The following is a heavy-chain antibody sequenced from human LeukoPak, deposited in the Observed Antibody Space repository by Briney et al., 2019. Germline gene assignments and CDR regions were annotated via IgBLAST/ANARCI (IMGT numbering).Heavy chain of an antibody. CDR3: ARVGTGGWYFDL. Sequence: TSETLSLTCTVSGVSFISHYWSWIRQPPGKGLEWIGYIYYSGSTNYNPSLRGRVTISVDTPKNQFSLKLYSVTAADTAVYYCARVGTGGWYFDLWGRGTLVTVSS. CDR1: GVSFISHY. V-gene: IGHV4-59*11. D-gene: IGHD6-13*01. CDR2: IYYSGST. J-gene: IGHJ2*01.